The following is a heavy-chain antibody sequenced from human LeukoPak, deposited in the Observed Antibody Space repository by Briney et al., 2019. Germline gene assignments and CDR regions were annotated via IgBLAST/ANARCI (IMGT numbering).Heavy chain of an antibody. V-gene: IGHV3-21*01. Sequence: PGGSLRLSCAASGFTLGSYSMNWVRQAPGKGLEWVSSISSSSSYIYYADSVKGRVTISRDNAKKSLYLQMNSLRAEETAVYYCAGPMGPTASFGFDYWGQGILVTVSS. CDR2: ISSSSSYI. CDR3: AGPMGPTASFGFDY. D-gene: IGHD2-2*01. CDR1: GFTLGSYS. J-gene: IGHJ4*02.